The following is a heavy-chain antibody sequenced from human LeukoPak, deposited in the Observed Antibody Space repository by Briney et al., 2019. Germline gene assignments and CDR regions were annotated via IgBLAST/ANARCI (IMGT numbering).Heavy chain of an antibody. D-gene: IGHD5-12*01. Sequence: SGGSLRLSCAASGFTFNSYGMHWVRQAPGKGLEWVAVISYDGSNKYYADSVKGRFTISRDNSKNTLSLQMNGLIPEDTAVYYCAKSVASDAYWGQGTLVTVSS. CDR1: GFTFNSYG. V-gene: IGHV3-30*18. CDR3: AKSVASDAY. J-gene: IGHJ4*02. CDR2: ISYDGSNK.